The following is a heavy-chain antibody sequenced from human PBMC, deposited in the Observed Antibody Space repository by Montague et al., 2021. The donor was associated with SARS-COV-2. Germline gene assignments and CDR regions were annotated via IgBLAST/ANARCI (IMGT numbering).Heavy chain of an antibody. CDR1: GFTFSAYE. J-gene: IGHJ3*02. V-gene: IGHV3-48*03. CDR2: IGTSGSPI. Sequence: SLRLPCAASGFTFSAYEMSWVRQAPGKGLEWVSYIGTSGSPIFYAESVKGRFTVSRDNAKKSLFLQMNSLRVEDTAIYYCARENGADALDIWGQGTMVIVSS. CDR3: ARENGADALDI. D-gene: IGHD2-8*01.